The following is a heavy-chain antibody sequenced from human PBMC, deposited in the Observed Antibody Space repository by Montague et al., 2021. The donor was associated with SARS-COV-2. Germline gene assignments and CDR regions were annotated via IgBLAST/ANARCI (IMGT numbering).Heavy chain of an antibody. J-gene: IGHJ4*02. D-gene: IGHD3-10*01. CDR1: GGSISSSSNY. Sequence: SETLSLTCSVSGGSISSSSNYWGWIRQPPGKGLEWIGNIYYSGSTYYKSSPKSRVTISVDTSKNQFSLKLSSVTAADTAVYYCARRGWFGELLWGQGTLVTVSS. CDR3: ARRGWFGELL. V-gene: IGHV4-39*01. CDR2: IYYSGST.